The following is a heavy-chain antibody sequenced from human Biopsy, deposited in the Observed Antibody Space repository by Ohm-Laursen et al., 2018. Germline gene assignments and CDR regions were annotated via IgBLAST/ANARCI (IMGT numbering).Heavy chain of an antibody. CDR2: ISPNSGGT. CDR3: ARDIMNRIAGLVARSDVFDV. D-gene: IGHD3-16*01. CDR1: GYAVNDYF. Sequence: ASVKVSCKGSGYAVNDYFLHWLRQAPGQGPEWMGGISPNSGGTNYAQKFQGRVTMTTDTSTSTVYLELRRLISDDTAVYYCARDIMNRIAGLVARSDVFDVWGQGTLVTMSS. J-gene: IGHJ3*01. V-gene: IGHV1-2*02.